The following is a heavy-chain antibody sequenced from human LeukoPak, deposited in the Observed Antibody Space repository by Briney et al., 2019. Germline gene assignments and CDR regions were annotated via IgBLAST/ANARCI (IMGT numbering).Heavy chain of an antibody. J-gene: IGHJ6*03. CDR1: GFTFSDYY. CDR2: ISSSGSTI. V-gene: IGHV3-11*04. Sequence: PGGSLRLSCAASGFTFSDYYMSWIRQAPGKGLEWVSYISSSGSTIYYADSVKGRFTISRGNAKNSLYLQMNSLRAEDTAVYYCARVSDYSNYYYYYYMDVWGKGTTVTVSS. CDR3: ARVSDYSNYYYYYYMDV. D-gene: IGHD4-11*01.